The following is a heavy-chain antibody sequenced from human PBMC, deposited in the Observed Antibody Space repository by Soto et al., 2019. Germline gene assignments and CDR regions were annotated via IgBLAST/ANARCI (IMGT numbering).Heavy chain of an antibody. D-gene: IGHD6-19*01. Sequence: SETLSLTCFVSGYSITAGGYYWSWIRHHPGKGLEWIGSFYSSGSIIYNPSLRSRVSISGDTSSNQYSMSLTSVTAADTARYYCARMYSSGSGWFHPWGQGTLVTVSS. V-gene: IGHV4-31*03. CDR3: ARMYSSGSGWFHP. CDR1: GYSITAGGYY. J-gene: IGHJ5*02. CDR2: FYSSGSI.